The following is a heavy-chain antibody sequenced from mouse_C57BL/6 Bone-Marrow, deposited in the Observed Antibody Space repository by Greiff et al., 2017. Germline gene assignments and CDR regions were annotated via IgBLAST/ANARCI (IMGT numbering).Heavy chain of an antibody. Sequence: QVQLQQPGAELVKPGASVKMSCKASGYTFTSYWITWVKQRPGQGLEWIGDIYPGSGSTNYNEKFKSKATLTVDTSYSTAYMQLSSLTSEDSAVYYCARVLNYYGISYWYFDVWGTGTTVTVSS. V-gene: IGHV1-55*01. J-gene: IGHJ1*03. CDR3: ARVLNYYGISYWYFDV. CDR2: IYPGSGST. CDR1: GYTFTSYW. D-gene: IGHD1-1*01.